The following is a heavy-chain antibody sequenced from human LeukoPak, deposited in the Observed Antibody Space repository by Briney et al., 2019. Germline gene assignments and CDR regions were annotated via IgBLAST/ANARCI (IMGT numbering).Heavy chain of an antibody. Sequence: GGSLRLSCAASGFIFSSYEMNWVRQAPGKGLERVSYISSSGSTIYYADSVKGRFTISRDNAKNSLYLQMNSLRAEDTAVYYCARGYSGYDYSFDYWGQGTLVTVSS. CDR1: GFIFSSYE. D-gene: IGHD5-12*01. CDR3: ARGYSGYDYSFDY. J-gene: IGHJ4*02. CDR2: ISSSGSTI. V-gene: IGHV3-48*03.